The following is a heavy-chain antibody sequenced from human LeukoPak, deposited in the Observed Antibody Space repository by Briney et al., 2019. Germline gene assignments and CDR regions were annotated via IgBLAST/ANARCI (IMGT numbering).Heavy chain of an antibody. Sequence: PSETLSLTCTVSGGSNSSYYWSWIRHPAGKGLELIGCIYTSGSTNYNPSLKSRVTMSVDTSKNQFSLKLSSVTAANTAVYYCARGETEFDYWGQGTLVTVSS. CDR3: ARGETEFDY. V-gene: IGHV4-4*07. CDR2: IYTSGST. J-gene: IGHJ4*02. CDR1: GGSNSSYY.